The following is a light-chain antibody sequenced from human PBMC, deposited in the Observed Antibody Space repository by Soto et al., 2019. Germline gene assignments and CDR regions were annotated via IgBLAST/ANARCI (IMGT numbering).Light chain of an antibody. J-gene: IGKJ1*01. CDR1: QSISGL. CDR3: QQYNTFWT. CDR2: KAS. V-gene: IGKV1-5*03. Sequence: DIQMTQAPSTLSASVGDRVTITCRASQSISGLLAWYQQKPGKAPKLLIYKASGLESGVPSRFSGSGSGTEFTLTINCLQPDDFATYYCQQYNTFWTFGQGTKVDNK.